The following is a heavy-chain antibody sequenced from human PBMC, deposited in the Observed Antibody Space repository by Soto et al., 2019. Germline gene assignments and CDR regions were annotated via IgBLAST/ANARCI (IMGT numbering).Heavy chain of an antibody. D-gene: IGHD3-3*01. Sequence: QVQLQQSGPGLVKPSQTLSLTCAISGDSVSSNSVAWNWIRQSPSRGLEWLGRTYYRSKWYNDYGVTVKGRITRNPDASKKQFHLQLNSVTRADTAVYYCARGRFKAFGIWGQGTMVTVSS. J-gene: IGHJ3*02. CDR2: TYYRSKWYN. CDR1: GDSVSSNSVA. CDR3: ARGRFKAFGI. V-gene: IGHV6-1*01.